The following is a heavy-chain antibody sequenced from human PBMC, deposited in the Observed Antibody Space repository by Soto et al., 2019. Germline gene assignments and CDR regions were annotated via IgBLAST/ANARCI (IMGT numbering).Heavy chain of an antibody. CDR1: GYSFTSLD. V-gene: IGHV1-8*01. CDR2: MQPSTGRT. D-gene: IGHD1-26*01. Sequence: AASVKGSGKASGYSFTSLDIDWVRQTGGQGLEWMGWMQPSTGRTGYAQKFQGRVTMTRDTSINTAYMELTTLTSDDTAFYYCARGVSAGVDYWGQGTLVTVSS. J-gene: IGHJ4*02. CDR3: ARGVSAGVDY.